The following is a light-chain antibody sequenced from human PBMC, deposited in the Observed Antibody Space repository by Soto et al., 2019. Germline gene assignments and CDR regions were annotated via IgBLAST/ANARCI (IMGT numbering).Light chain of an antibody. J-gene: IGLJ2*01. CDR3: SSFTTTTTLV. CDR1: NTDVGGYNF. Sequence: SALTQPASVSGSPGQSIAISCTGTNTDVGGYNFVSWYQHHPGKAPRLIIYEVSNRPSGVSDRFSGSKSGNTASLIISGLQAEDEADYYCSSFTTTTTLVFGGGTKLTVL. V-gene: IGLV2-14*01. CDR2: EVS.